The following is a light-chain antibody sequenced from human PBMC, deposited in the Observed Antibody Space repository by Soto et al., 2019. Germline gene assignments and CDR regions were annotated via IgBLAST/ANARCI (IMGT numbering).Light chain of an antibody. CDR3: QNYKSAPRT. J-gene: IGKJ1*01. CDR1: QGISNS. V-gene: IGKV1-27*01. CDR2: AAS. Sequence: DIQMTQSPSSLSASIGDRVTISCRASQGISNSLAWYQQKAGEVPKLLIYAASTSHSGVPSRFRGSGSGTDFTLTMSSLQTEDVATYYCQNYKSAPRTFGQGTKVEIK.